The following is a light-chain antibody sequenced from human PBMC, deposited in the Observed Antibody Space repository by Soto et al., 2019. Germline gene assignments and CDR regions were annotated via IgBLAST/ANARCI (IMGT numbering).Light chain of an antibody. CDR3: CSSGGSPTYV. CDR1: SSDVGGYYY. J-gene: IGLJ1*01. CDR2: QVS. V-gene: IGLV2-23*02. Sequence: QSALTQPASVSGSPGQSITISCTGTSSDVGGYYYVSWYQHHPGKAPKLMIYQVSNRPSGVSNRFSGSKSGNTASLTISGLKVEDEADYYCCSSGGSPTYVFGTGTKVTVL.